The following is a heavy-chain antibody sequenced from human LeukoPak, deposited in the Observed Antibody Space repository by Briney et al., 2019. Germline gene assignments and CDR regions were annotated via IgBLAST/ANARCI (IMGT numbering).Heavy chain of an antibody. CDR1: GYTLTELS. Sequence: ASVKVSCKVSGYTLTELSMHWVRQAPGKGLEWMGGFDPEDGETIYAQKFRGRVTMTEDTSTDTAYMELSSLRSEDTAVYYCATGQWLVRPFDYWGQGTLVTVSS. CDR2: FDPEDGET. CDR3: ATGQWLVRPFDY. J-gene: IGHJ4*02. V-gene: IGHV1-24*01. D-gene: IGHD6-19*01.